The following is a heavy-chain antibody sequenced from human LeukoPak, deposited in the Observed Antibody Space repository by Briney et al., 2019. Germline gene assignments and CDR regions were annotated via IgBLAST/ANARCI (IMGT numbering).Heavy chain of an antibody. CDR1: GGSVSSASYY. D-gene: IGHD1-26*01. J-gene: IGHJ4*02. CDR3: SRESGAFSPFGY. V-gene: IGHV4-61*01. CDR2: VYYTGST. Sequence: SETLSLTCTVSGGSVSSASYYWSWIRQPPGKGLEWIAYVYYTGSTNYNPSLKSRVTISLDMSKNLLSLTLTSVTAADTAVYYCSRESGAFSPFGYWGQGTLVTVTS.